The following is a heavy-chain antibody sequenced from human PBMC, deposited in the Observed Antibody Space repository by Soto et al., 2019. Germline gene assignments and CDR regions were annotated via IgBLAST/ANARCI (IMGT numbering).Heavy chain of an antibody. V-gene: IGHV4-39*01. CDR2: IHHSGTT. D-gene: IGHD1-1*01. Sequence: QLQLQESGPGLVKPSETLSLTCTVSGGSISSSRYYWGWIRQPPGKGLEWIGNIHHSGTTYYNPSLKSRVTISVDTSQTQFSLSLSAVTAADAAVYYCARLFSRDSWDDFHSHYYMDVWGKGTTVTVSS. J-gene: IGHJ6*03. CDR3: ARLFSRDSWDDFHSHYYMDV. CDR1: GGSISSSRYY.